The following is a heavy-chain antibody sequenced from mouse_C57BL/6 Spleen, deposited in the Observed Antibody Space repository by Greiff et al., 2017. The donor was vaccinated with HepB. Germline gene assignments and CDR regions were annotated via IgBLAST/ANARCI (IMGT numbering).Heavy chain of an antibody. CDR3: ARGGGNYVGYFDV. V-gene: IGHV1-72*01. J-gene: IGHJ1*03. Sequence: VQLQQPGAELVKPGASVKLSCKASGYTFTSYWMHWVKQRPGRGLEWIGGIDPNSGGTKYNEKFKSKATLTVDKPSSTAYMQLSSLTSEDSAVYYCARGGGNYVGYFDVWGTGTTVTVSS. CDR2: IDPNSGGT. D-gene: IGHD2-1*01. CDR1: GYTFTSYW.